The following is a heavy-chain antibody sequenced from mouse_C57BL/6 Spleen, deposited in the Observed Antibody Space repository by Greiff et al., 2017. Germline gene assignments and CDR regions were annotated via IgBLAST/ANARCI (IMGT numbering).Heavy chain of an antibody. CDR1: GYAFTNYL. CDR2: INPGSGGT. D-gene: IGHD2-3*01. CDR3: ARSGDGYYPYAMDY. J-gene: IGHJ4*01. V-gene: IGHV1-54*01. Sequence: QVHVKQSGAELVRPGTSVKVSCKASGYAFTNYLIEWVKQRPGQGLEWIGVINPGSGGTNYNEKFKGKATLTADKSSSTAYMQLSSLTSEDSAVYFCARSGDGYYPYAMDYWGQGTSVTVSS.